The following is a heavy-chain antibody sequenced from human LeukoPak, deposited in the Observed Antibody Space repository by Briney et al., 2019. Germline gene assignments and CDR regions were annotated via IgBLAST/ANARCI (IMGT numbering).Heavy chain of an antibody. CDR1: GFTFSDYY. J-gene: IGHJ5*02. Sequence: PGGSLRLSCAASGFTFSDYYMSWIRQAPGKGLEWVSYISSSGSTIYYADSVKGRFTISRDNAKDSLYLQMNSLRAEDTAVYYCARVAAAGLNWFDPWGQGTLVTVSS. D-gene: IGHD6-13*01. CDR2: ISSSGSTI. V-gene: IGHV3-11*01. CDR3: ARVAAAGLNWFDP.